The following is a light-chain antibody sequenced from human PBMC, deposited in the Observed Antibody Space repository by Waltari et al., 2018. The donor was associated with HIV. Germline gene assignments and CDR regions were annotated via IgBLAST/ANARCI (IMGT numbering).Light chain of an antibody. J-gene: IGLJ3*02. CDR3: CSYTGSTTWV. V-gene: IGLV2-23*01. CDR2: EDN. CDR1: SSDVGSYNV. Sequence: QSALTHPASVSGSPGQSITIPCTGTSSDVGSYNVVSWYQQHPGKAPKLMIYEDNQRPSGVSNRFSGSKSGNTASLTISGLQAEDDADYYCCSYTGSTTWVFGGGTKLTVL.